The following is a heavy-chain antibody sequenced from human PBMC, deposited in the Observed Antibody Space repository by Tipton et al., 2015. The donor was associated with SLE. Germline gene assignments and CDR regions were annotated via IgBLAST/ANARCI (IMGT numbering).Heavy chain of an antibody. CDR3: ATLSGRDM. Sequence: SLRLSCAASGFRFSTFGMHWVRQAPGKGLEWVAFIRNDGNVKNYADSVRGRFTLSRDNFRKTLVLQMNSLRPEGTAVYYCATLSGRDMWGQGTMVTVPS. CDR1: GFRFSTFG. D-gene: IGHD6-19*01. V-gene: IGHV3-30*02. J-gene: IGHJ3*01. CDR2: IRNDGNVK.